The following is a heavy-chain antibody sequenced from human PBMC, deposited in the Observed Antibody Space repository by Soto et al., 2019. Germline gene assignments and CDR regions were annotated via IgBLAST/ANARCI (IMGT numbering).Heavy chain of an antibody. D-gene: IGHD6-13*01. V-gene: IGHV4-34*01. CDR1: VGSFSVYY. Sequence: AETLGLSCAVYVGSFSVYYWGWIGQPPGKGLDWIGEINHSGSTNYNPSLKSRVTISVDMSKNQFSLKLSSVTAADTAVYYCARGGRQQLIPTPISYKIDYWGQGTMVTVSS. J-gene: IGHJ4*02. CDR2: INHSGST. CDR3: ARGGRQQLIPTPISYKIDY.